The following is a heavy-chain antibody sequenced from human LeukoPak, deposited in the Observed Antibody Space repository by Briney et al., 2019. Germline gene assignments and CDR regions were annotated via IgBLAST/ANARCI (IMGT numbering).Heavy chain of an antibody. CDR2: IDWDDDK. Sequence: SGPALVKPTQTLTLTCTFSGFSLSTSGMCVSWIRQPPGKALEWLARIDWDDDKYYSTSLKTRLTISKDTSKNQVVLTMTNMDPVDIATYYCARVRGWSGYQSTVDYWGQGTLVTVSS. V-gene: IGHV2-70*11. J-gene: IGHJ4*02. D-gene: IGHD3-3*01. CDR1: GFSLSTSGMC. CDR3: ARVRGWSGYQSTVDY.